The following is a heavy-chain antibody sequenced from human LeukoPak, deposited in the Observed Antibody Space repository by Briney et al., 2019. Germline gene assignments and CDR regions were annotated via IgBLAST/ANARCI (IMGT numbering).Heavy chain of an antibody. J-gene: IGHJ3*02. D-gene: IGHD2-21*01. CDR3: ARESRPLQTPPGAFDI. CDR1: GFTFDDYA. CDR2: ISWNSGSI. Sequence: AGGSLRLSCAASGFTFDDYAMHWVRQAPGKVLEWVSGISWNSGSIGYADSVKGRFTISRDNAKNSLYLQMNSLRAEDTAVYYCARESRPLQTPPGAFDIWGQGTMVTVSS. V-gene: IGHV3-9*01.